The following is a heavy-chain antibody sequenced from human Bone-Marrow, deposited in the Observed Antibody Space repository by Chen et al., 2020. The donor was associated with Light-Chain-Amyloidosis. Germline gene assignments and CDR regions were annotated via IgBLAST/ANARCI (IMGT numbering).Heavy chain of an antibody. CDR1: GFTFDDFT. Sequence: EVQLVETGGDVVEPGGTLRRPFDASGFTFDDFTMHWVRQVPGKVLEWVSLISWDGRSTYYADSVKCRFTISIDNSKNSLYLQMNSLRTEDTALYYCVKDIEQYQLLFGLGYWGQGTLVTVSS. J-gene: IGHJ4*02. CDR3: VKDIEQYQLLFGLGY. CDR2: ISWDGRST. D-gene: IGHD2-2*01. V-gene: IGHV3-43*01.